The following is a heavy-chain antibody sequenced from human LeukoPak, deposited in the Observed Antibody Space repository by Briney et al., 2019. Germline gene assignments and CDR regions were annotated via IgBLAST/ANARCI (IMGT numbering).Heavy chain of an antibody. CDR2: IYYSGST. Sequence: SETLSLTCTVSGGSISSYYWSWIRQPPGKGLEWIGYIYYSGSTNYNPSLKSRVTISVDTSKNQFSLKLSSVTAADTAVYYCARDGIPYDAFDIWGQGTMVTVSS. CDR3: ARDGIPYDAFDI. CDR1: GGSISSYY. V-gene: IGHV4-59*01. D-gene: IGHD2-21*01. J-gene: IGHJ3*02.